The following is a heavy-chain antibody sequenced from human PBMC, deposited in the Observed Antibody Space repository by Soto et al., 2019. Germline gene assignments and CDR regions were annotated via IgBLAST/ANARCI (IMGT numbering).Heavy chain of an antibody. CDR3: ASDFPNWGFDY. J-gene: IGHJ4*02. CDR2: IIPILGIA. D-gene: IGHD7-27*01. Sequence: QVQLVQSGAEVKKPGSSVKVSCKASGGTFSSYTISWVRQAPGQGLEWMGRIIPILGIANYAQKFQGRVTITADKSTSTAYMELSSLRSEATAVYYCASDFPNWGFDYWGQGTLVTVSS. V-gene: IGHV1-69*02. CDR1: GGTFSSYT.